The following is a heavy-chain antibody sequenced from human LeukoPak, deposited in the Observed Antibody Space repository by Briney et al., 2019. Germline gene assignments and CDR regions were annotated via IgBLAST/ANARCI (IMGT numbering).Heavy chain of an antibody. CDR1: GFTFSTYG. J-gene: IGHJ6*03. CDR3: MRWSHDSGYYYMDV. D-gene: IGHD3-3*01. V-gene: IGHV3-48*01. Sequence: PGGSLRLSCAASGFTFSTYGMTWVRQAPGKGLEWISYIGSSNTIYYADSVKGRFTISRDNGKNSLYLEMNSLRAEDTAVYYCMRWSHDSGYYYMDVWGKGTTVTVSS. CDR2: IGSSNTI.